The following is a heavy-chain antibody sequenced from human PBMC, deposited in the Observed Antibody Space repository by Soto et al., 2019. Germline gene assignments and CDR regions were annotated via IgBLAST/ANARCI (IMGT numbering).Heavy chain of an antibody. V-gene: IGHV3-33*01. CDR1: EFPFSSYG. CDR3: ARDGPPGDCRSTSCYLDY. D-gene: IGHD2-2*01. CDR2: IWYDGSNK. Sequence: GGSLRLSCGAAEFPFSSYGMPWARQAPGKGLEWVAVIWYDGSNKYYADSVKGRFTISRDNSKNTLYLQMNRLRAEDTAVYYCARDGPPGDCRSTSCYLDYWGQGTLVTVSS. J-gene: IGHJ4*02.